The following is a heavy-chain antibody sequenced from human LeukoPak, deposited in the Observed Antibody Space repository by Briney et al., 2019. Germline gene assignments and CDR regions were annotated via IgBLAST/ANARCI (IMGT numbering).Heavy chain of an antibody. J-gene: IGHJ5*02. D-gene: IGHD3-22*01. CDR2: IYKTGST. V-gene: IGHV4-39*07. Sequence: PSETLSLTCSVSGDSISSSRHYWAWIRQPPESGPEWIGSIYKTGSTYFNPPLKSRLTMSVDASNNQFSMQLRSVSAADTALYYCARLDYDSSVYHPYNWFDPWGQGILVTVSS. CDR3: ARLDYDSSVYHPYNWFDP. CDR1: GDSISSSRHY.